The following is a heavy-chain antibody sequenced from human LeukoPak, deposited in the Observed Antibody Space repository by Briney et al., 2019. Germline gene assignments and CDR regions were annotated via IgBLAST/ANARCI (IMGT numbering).Heavy chain of an antibody. V-gene: IGHV3-30*02. Sequence: GGSLRLSCAASGFTSSSYGMHWVRQAPGKGLEWVAFIRCDGSNKYYADSAKGRFTISRDNSKNTLYLQMNSLRAEDTAVYYCAKDRSIAVADEPSYYFDYWGQGTLVTVSS. J-gene: IGHJ4*02. CDR1: GFTSSSYG. CDR2: IRCDGSNK. D-gene: IGHD6-19*01. CDR3: AKDRSIAVADEPSYYFDY.